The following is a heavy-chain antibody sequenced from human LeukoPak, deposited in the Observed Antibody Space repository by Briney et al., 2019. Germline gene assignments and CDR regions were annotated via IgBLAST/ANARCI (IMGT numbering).Heavy chain of an antibody. V-gene: IGHV3-11*05. CDR1: GFPFSSYA. Sequence: GGSLILSCEASGFPFSSYAMTWVRQAPGKGLEWVSYISTSGTYTNYADSVKGRFTISRDNAKNSLYLQMNSLRAEDTAVYYCARGHYGLDVWGQGTTVTVSS. CDR3: ARGHYGLDV. CDR2: ISTSGTYT. J-gene: IGHJ6*02.